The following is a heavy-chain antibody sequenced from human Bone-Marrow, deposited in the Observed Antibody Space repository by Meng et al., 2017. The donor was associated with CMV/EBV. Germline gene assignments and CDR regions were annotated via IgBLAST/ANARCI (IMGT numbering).Heavy chain of an antibody. J-gene: IGHJ3*02. CDR1: GYTFTGYY. D-gene: IGHD5-24*01. Sequence: ASVKVSCKASGYTFTGYYMHWVRQAPGQGLEWMGWINPNSGGTKYAQKFQGRVTMTRDTSISTAYMELSRLRSDDTAVYYCARSGEMATIRAVAFDIWGQGTMVTVSS. CDR3: ARSGEMATIRAVAFDI. V-gene: IGHV1-2*02. CDR2: INPNSGGT.